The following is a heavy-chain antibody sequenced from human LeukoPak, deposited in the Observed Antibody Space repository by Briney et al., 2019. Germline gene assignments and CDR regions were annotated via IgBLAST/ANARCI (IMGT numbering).Heavy chain of an antibody. CDR1: GFTFSSYA. Sequence: GGSLRLSCAASGFTFSSYAMSWVRQAPGKGLEWVSSISRNSRRVYYGGSVWGRFTISRDDARNSLFLEMNSLRAEDMAVYYCARDHPDLDYWGQGTLVTVSS. J-gene: IGHJ4*02. V-gene: IGHV3-21*01. CDR3: ARDHPDLDY. CDR2: ISRNSRRV.